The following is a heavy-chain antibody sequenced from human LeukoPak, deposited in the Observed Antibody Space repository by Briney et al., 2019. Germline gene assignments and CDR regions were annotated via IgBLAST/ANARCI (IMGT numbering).Heavy chain of an antibody. J-gene: IGHJ4*02. V-gene: IGHV1-2*02. CDR1: GYTFTGFY. CDR3: ARVERYYDSTGSLDY. Sequence: GASVKVSCKASGYTFTGFYMHWVRQAPGQGLEWMGWINPNSGDTNYAQKFQDRVTMTRDTSISIAYMELSRLRSDDTAVYYCARVERYYDSTGSLDYWGQGTLVTVSS. D-gene: IGHD3-22*01. CDR2: INPNSGDT.